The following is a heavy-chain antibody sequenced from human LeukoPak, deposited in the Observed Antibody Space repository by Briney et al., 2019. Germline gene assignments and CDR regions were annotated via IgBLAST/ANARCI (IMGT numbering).Heavy chain of an antibody. CDR2: ISSSGSTI. J-gene: IGHJ6*03. V-gene: IGHV3-11*01. D-gene: IGHD3-10*01. Sequence: PGGSLRLSCAASGFTFSDYYMSWIRQAPGKGLEWVSYISSSGSTIYYADSVKGRFTISRDNAKNSLYLQMNSLRAEDTAVYYCARDTALGGNTMVRGVIIHYYYYVDVWGKGTTVTVSS. CDR3: ARDTALGGNTMVRGVIIHYYYYVDV. CDR1: GFTFSDYY.